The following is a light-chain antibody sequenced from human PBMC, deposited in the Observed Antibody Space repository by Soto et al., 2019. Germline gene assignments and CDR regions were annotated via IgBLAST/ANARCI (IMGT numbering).Light chain of an antibody. CDR1: QSVSSSY. Sequence: EIVLTQSPGTLSLSPGERATLSCRASQSVSSSYLAWYQQKPGQAPRPLIYGASSRAIGIPDRFSGSGSGTGFTLTISRLEPEDFAGYYCQQYGSSPWTFGQGTKVEIK. V-gene: IGKV3-20*01. CDR2: GAS. J-gene: IGKJ1*01. CDR3: QQYGSSPWT.